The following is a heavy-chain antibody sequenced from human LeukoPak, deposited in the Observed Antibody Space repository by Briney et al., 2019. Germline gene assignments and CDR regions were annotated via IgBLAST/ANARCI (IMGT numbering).Heavy chain of an antibody. Sequence: GASVKVSCKASGGTFSSYAISWVRQAPGQGLEWMGRIIPILGIANYAQKFQGRVTITADKSTSTAYMELSSLRSEDTAVYYCARDYYDSSGYQSPHYFDYWGQGTLVTVSS. CDR2: IIPILGIA. V-gene: IGHV1-69*04. CDR3: ARDYYDSSGYQSPHYFDY. CDR1: GGTFSSYA. D-gene: IGHD3-22*01. J-gene: IGHJ4*02.